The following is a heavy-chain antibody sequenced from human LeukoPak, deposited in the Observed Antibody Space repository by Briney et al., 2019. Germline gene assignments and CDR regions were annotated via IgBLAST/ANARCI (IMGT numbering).Heavy chain of an antibody. CDR1: GGPISCYY. V-gene: IGHV4-59*12. D-gene: IGHD2-2*02. J-gene: IGHJ3*02. Sequence: PSETLSLTCTVSGGPISCYYWSWIRQPPGKGLEWIGYIYYSGSTNYNPPLQSRVTISVDTSKNQFSLKLSSVTAADTAVYYCAGGGYCSSTSCYTGDAFDIWGQGTMVTVSS. CDR3: AGGGYCSSTSCYTGDAFDI. CDR2: IYYSGST.